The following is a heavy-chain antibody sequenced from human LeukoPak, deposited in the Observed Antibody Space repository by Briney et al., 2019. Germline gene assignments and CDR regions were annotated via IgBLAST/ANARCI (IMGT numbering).Heavy chain of an antibody. D-gene: IGHD3-10*01. J-gene: IGHJ6*02. V-gene: IGHV7-4-1*01. CDR1: GYTFTSYA. Sequence: VASVRLSCKASGYTFTSYAMNWVRQAPGQGLELMGWINTNTGNPTYTQRFTGRFVFSLDTSVSTAYLQICSLEDEDTAVYDCARDTQVLLWFGHQYYYYGMDVWGQGTTVTVSS. CDR3: ARDTQVLLWFGHQYYYYGMDV. CDR2: INTNTGNP.